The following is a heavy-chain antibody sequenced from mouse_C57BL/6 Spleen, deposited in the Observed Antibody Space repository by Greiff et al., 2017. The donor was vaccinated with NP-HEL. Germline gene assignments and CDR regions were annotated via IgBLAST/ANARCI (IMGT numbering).Heavy chain of an antibody. J-gene: IGHJ3*01. CDR1: GYAFSSSW. D-gene: IGHD3-1*01. Sequence: VQLQQSGPELVKPGASVKISCKASGYAFSSSWMNWVKQRPGKGLEWIGRIYPGDGDTNYNGKFKGKATLTADKSSSTAYMQLSSLTSEDSAVYFGARSGLVPWFAYWGQGTLVTVSA. CDR3: ARSGLVPWFAY. CDR2: IYPGDGDT. V-gene: IGHV1-82*01.